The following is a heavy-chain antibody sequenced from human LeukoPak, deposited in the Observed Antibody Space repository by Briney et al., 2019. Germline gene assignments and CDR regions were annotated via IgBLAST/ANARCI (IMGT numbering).Heavy chain of an antibody. Sequence: GGSLRLSCAASGFTFSRFWMNWVRQAPGKGLEWVANIKEDGSERHYVDSVKGRFTISRDNAKNTLYLQMNSLRAEDTAVYYCARESGYCDSASCYRPEDYWGQGTLVTVSS. CDR2: IKEDGSER. CDR3: ARESGYCDSASCYRPEDY. V-gene: IGHV3-7*01. D-gene: IGHD2-2*01. CDR1: GFTFSRFW. J-gene: IGHJ4*02.